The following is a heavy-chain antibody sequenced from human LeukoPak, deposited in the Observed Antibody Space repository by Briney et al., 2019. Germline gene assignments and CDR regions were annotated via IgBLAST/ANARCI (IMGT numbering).Heavy chain of an antibody. CDR1: GYTFTSYG. CDR2: ISAYNGNT. J-gene: IGHJ4*02. CDR3: ATSRKVGAPFDY. D-gene: IGHD1-26*01. Sequence: ASVKVSCKASGYTFTSYGISWVRQAPGQGLEWMGWISAYNGNTNYSQKLQGRVTMTTDTSTSTAYMELRSLKSDDTAVYYCATSRKVGAPFDYWGQGTLVTVSS. V-gene: IGHV1-18*01.